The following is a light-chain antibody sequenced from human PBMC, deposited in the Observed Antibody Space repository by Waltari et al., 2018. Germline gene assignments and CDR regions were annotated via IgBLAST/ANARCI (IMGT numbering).Light chain of an antibody. CDR3: QQYGSSLIT. CDR2: GAS. CDR1: QSVSSSY. Sequence: EIVLTQSPGTLSLSPGERATLSGRASQSVSSSYLAWYQQKPGQAPRLLICGASSRATGIPDRLSGSGAGTDFTLTISRLEPEDFAVYYCQQYGSSLITFGQGTRLEIK. J-gene: IGKJ5*01. V-gene: IGKV3-20*01.